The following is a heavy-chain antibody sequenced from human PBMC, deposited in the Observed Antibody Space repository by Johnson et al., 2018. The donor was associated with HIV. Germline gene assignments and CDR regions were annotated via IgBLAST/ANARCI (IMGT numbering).Heavy chain of an antibody. V-gene: IGHV3-30-3*01. CDR2: ISYDGSKK. CDR1: GFTFSCYA. D-gene: IGHD3-22*01. CDR3: ARGGIFYDSSGAFDI. J-gene: IGHJ3*02. Sequence: VQLVESGGGVVQPGRSLRLSCAASGFTFSCYAMHWVRQAPGKGLEWVAVISYDGSKKYYADSVKGRFTISRDNSKNTLFLQMNSLRAEDTAVYYCARGGIFYDSSGAFDIWGQGTMVTVSS.